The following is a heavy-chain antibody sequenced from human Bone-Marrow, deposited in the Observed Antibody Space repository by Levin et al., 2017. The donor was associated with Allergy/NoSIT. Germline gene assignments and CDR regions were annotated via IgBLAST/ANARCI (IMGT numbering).Heavy chain of an antibody. CDR2: INPNSGGT. J-gene: IGHJ3*02. Sequence: GGSLRLSCKASGYTFTDYYMNWVRQAPGQGLEWMGWINPNSGGTNYAQKFQGRVTMTWDTSISTAYMELSGLRSDDTAVYYCARDPDYYDRAFDIWGQGTMVTVSS. CDR3: ARDPDYYDRAFDI. D-gene: IGHD3-22*01. V-gene: IGHV1-2*02. CDR1: GYTFTDYY.